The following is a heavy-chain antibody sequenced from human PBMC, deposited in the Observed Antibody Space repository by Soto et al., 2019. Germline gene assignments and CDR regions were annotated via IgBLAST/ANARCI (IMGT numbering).Heavy chain of an antibody. V-gene: IGHV3-21*06. CDR1: GFMFSAYT. CDR3: ATPYYFNH. J-gene: IGHJ1*01. Sequence: SLRLSCAASGFMFSAYTMNWVRQAPGKWLEWLSSISDDSSYIDYADSLRGRFTVSRDNARNSLYLQIDSLGVEDTAVYYCATPYYFNHWGPGTLVTVSS. CDR2: ISDDSSYI. D-gene: IGHD3-16*01.